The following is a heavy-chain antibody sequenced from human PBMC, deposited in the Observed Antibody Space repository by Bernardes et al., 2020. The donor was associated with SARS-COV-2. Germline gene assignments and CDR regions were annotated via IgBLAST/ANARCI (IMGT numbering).Heavy chain of an antibody. V-gene: IGHV5-51*01. CDR2: IYPGDSDT. D-gene: IGHD6-19*01. Sequence: GESLKISCKGSGYNFTSHWIGWVRQMPGKSLEWMGVIYPGDSDTRYSPSFQGQVTISADKSITTAYLQWSSLKASDTAIYYCARAGVVAGTPYFDSWGQGSLVTVSS. J-gene: IGHJ4*02. CDR1: GYNFTSHW. CDR3: ARAGVVAGTPYFDS.